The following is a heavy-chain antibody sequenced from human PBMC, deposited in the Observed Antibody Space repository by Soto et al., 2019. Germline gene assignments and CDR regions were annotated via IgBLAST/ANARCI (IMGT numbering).Heavy chain of an antibody. V-gene: IGHV1-3*01. D-gene: IGHD3-10*01. J-gene: IGHJ6*02. CDR3: ARVGDGYSGSGSHTNYYGMDV. CDR1: GYTFTGYY. CDR2: INAGNGNT. Sequence: GASVKVSCKASGYTFTGYYMHWVRQAPGQGLEWMGWINAGNGNTKYSQKFQGRVTTTRDTSASTAYMELSSLRSEDTAVYYCARVGDGYSGSGSHTNYYGMDVWGQGTTVTVSS.